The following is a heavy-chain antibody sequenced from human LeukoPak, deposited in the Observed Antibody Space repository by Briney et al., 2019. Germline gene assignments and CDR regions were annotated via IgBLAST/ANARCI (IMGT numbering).Heavy chain of an antibody. CDR1: GYTFTSYG. D-gene: IGHD1-26*01. CDR2: ISAYNGNT. Sequence: ASVKVSCKASGYTFTSYGISWVRQAPGQGLEWMGWISAYNGNTNYAQKFQGRVTMTTDTSTNTVYMELRSLRFDDTAVYYCARDLAGIVGVTAWSDPWGQGTLVTVSS. J-gene: IGHJ5*02. V-gene: IGHV1-18*01. CDR3: ARDLAGIVGVTAWSDP.